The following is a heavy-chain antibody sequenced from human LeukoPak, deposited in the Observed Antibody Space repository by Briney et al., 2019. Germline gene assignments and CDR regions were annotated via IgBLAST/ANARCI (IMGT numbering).Heavy chain of an antibody. CDR1: GFTFSSYG. CDR3: AKEGPGYCSGGSCYYLDY. V-gene: IGHV3-30*18. Sequence: GGSLRLSCAASGFTFSSYGMHWVRQAPGKGLEWVAVISYDGSNKYYADSVKGRFTISRDNSKNTLYLQMNSLRAEDTAVYYCAKEGPGYCSGGSCYYLDYWGQGTLVTVFS. D-gene: IGHD2-15*01. J-gene: IGHJ4*02. CDR2: ISYDGSNK.